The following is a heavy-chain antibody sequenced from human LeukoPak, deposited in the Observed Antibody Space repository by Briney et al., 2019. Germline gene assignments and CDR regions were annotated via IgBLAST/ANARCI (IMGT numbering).Heavy chain of an antibody. V-gene: IGHV4-59*08. J-gene: IGHJ4*02. D-gene: IGHD2-15*01. CDR1: GGSISTHY. Sequence: SETLSLTCTVSGGSISTHYWNFIRQPPGKGLEWIGYGYYSGVTDYNPSLMSRGTISVDTSKNQFSLNLNSVTAADTAAFYCASSRGLAGAATVIDFWGQGILITVSS. CDR3: ASSRGLAGAATVIDF. CDR2: GYYSGVT.